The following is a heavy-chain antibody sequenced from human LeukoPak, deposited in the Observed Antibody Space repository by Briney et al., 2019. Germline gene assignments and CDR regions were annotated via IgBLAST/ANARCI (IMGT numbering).Heavy chain of an antibody. J-gene: IGHJ4*02. CDR1: GGSISSYY. CDR2: IYYSGST. Sequence: PSETLSLTCTVSGGSISSYYWSWIRQPPGKGLEWIGYIYYSGSTNYNPSLKSRVTTSVDTSKNQFSLKLSSVTAADTAVYYCARALYSSGWYRGEYYFDYWGQGTLVTVSS. D-gene: IGHD6-19*01. CDR3: ARALYSSGWYRGEYYFDY. V-gene: IGHV4-59*01.